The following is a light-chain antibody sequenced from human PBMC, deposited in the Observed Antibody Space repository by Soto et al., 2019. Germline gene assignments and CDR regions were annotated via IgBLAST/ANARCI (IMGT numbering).Light chain of an antibody. CDR2: AAS. CDR3: QQYYSYLHLT. J-gene: IGKJ4*01. CDR1: QGISSY. V-gene: IGKV1-8*01. Sequence: AIRMTQSPSSLSASTGDRVTITCRASQGISSYLAWYQQKPGKAPKLLIYAASTLQSGVPSRFSGSGSGTDFTLTISCLQSEDFATYYCQQYYSYLHLTFGGGTKVEIK.